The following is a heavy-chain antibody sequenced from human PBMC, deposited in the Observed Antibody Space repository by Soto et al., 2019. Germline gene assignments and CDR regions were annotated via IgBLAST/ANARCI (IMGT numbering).Heavy chain of an antibody. D-gene: IGHD2-2*01. CDR1: GGSFSGYY. CDR2: INHSGST. J-gene: IGHJ6*02. V-gene: IGHV4-34*01. CDR3: ARGLEALVPAAQAMVEDYYYYGMDV. Sequence: SETLSLTCAVYGGSFSGYYWSWIRQPPGKGLEWIGEINHSGSTNYNPSLKSRVTISVDTSKNQFSLKLSSVTAADTAVYYCARGLEALVPAAQAMVEDYYYYGMDVWGQGTTVTVSS.